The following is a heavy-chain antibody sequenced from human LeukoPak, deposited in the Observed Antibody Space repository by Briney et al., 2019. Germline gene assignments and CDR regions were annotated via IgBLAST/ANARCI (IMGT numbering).Heavy chain of an antibody. CDR3: AADPYDYGDYVLGY. J-gene: IGHJ4*02. CDR1: GFTFTSSA. D-gene: IGHD4-17*01. V-gene: IGHV1-58*01. CDR2: IVVGSGNT. Sequence: GTSVKVSCKASGFTFTSSAVQWVRQARGQRLEWIGWIVVGSGNTNYAQKFQERVIITRDMSTSTAYMELSSLRSEDTAVYYCAADPYDYGDYVLGYWGQGTLVTVSS.